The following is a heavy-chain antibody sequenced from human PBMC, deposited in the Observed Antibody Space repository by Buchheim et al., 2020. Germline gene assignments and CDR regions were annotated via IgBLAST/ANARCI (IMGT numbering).Heavy chain of an antibody. CDR2: INSDGSSV. CDR3: ARGGDDYGDYYGLDV. D-gene: IGHD4-17*01. J-gene: IGHJ6*02. CDR1: GFIFSSNW. Sequence: EVQLVESGGGLVQPGGSLRLSCAASGFIFSSNWMHWVRQAPGKGLVWVSRINSDGSSVFYADSVKGRFTISRDNAKNTLYLQMNRLRAEDTAVYYCARGGDDYGDYYGLDVWGQGTT. V-gene: IGHV3-74*01.